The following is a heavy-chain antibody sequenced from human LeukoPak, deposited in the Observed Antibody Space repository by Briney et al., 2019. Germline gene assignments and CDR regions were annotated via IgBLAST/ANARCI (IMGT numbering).Heavy chain of an antibody. D-gene: IGHD6-13*01. Sequence: PSQTLSLTCTVSGGSISSGGYYWSWIRQHPGKGLEWIGYIYYSGSTYYNPSLKGRVTISVDTSKNQFSLKLSSVTAADTAVYYCARVFAAAAAFDIWGQGTMVTVSS. V-gene: IGHV4-31*03. CDR2: IYYSGST. CDR1: GGSISSGGYY. CDR3: ARVFAAAAAFDI. J-gene: IGHJ3*02.